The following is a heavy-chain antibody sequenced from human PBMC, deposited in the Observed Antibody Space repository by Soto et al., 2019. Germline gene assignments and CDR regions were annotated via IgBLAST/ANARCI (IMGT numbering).Heavy chain of an antibody. CDR2: ISWNSGSI. V-gene: IGHV3-9*01. CDR1: VFTFDDYA. Sequence: QPGGSLRLSCAASVFTFDDYAMHWVRQAPGKGLEWVSGISWNSGSIGYADSVKGRFTISRDNAKNSLYLQMNSLRAEDTALYYCAKDSGIAVAGAFDYWGQGTLVTVSS. J-gene: IGHJ4*02. D-gene: IGHD6-19*01. CDR3: AKDSGIAVAGAFDY.